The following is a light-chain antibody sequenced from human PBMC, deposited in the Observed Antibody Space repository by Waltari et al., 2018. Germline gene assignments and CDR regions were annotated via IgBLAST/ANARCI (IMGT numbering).Light chain of an antibody. CDR3: QHYVRLPVT. J-gene: IGKJ1*01. CDR2: GAF. Sequence: EIVLTQSPCTLSLSPGERATLSCRASQSVGRSLAWYQQKPGQAPRLLIYGAFIRATGIADRFSGSGSGTDFSLTISRLEPEDVAVYYCQHYVRLPVTFGQGTKVEIK. CDR1: QSVGRS. V-gene: IGKV3-20*01.